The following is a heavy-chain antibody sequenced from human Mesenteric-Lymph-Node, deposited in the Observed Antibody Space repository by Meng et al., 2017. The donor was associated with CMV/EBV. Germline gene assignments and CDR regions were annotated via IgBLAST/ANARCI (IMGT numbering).Heavy chain of an antibody. CDR2: INHSGST. Sequence: QVQLQEGAAGQLKPSETLSLTGAFYGGSFSGYYWGWIRQPPGKGLEWIGEINHSGSTNYNPSLKSRVTISVDTSKNQFSLKLSSVTAADTAVYYCARHQRWLKSEGGFNYWGQGTLVTVSS. D-gene: IGHD4-23*01. CDR3: ARHQRWLKSEGGFNY. CDR1: GGSFSGYY. J-gene: IGHJ4*02. V-gene: IGHV4-34*02.